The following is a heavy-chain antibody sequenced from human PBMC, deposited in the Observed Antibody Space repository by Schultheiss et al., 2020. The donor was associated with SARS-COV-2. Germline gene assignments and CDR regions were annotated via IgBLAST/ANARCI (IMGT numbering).Heavy chain of an antibody. V-gene: IGHV4-59*01. CDR1: GGSISSYY. CDR3: AGRLRARYYYYGMDV. Sequence: ESLKISCTVSGGSISSYYWSWIRQPPGKGLEWIGYIYYSGSTNYNPSLKSRVTISVDTSKNQFSLKLSSVTAADTAVYYCAGRLRARYYYYGMDVWGQGTTVTVSS. D-gene: IGHD2-21*02. J-gene: IGHJ6*02. CDR2: IYYSGST.